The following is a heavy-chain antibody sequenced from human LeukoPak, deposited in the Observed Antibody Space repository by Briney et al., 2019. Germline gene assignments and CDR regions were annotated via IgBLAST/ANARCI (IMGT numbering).Heavy chain of an antibody. V-gene: IGHV3-21*01. CDR2: TSSSSNYI. Sequence: AGSLRLSCAASGFTFSSNSMNWVSQAPGKGMDWVSSTSSSSNYIYYADSVKGRFTISRDNAKNSLYRQMNSLRAEDTAVYYCAREYCSSTSCEEDYWGQGTLVTVSS. CDR1: GFTFSSNS. J-gene: IGHJ4*02. D-gene: IGHD2-2*01. CDR3: AREYCSSTSCEEDY.